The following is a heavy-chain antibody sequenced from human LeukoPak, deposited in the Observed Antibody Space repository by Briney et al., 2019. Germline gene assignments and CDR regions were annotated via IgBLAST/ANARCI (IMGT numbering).Heavy chain of an antibody. CDR2: INSDGSST. J-gene: IGHJ4*02. Sequence: GGSLRLSCAASGNYWMHWVRQAPEKGLVWVSRINSDGSSTSYADSVKGRFTISRDNAKNTLFLQMDSLRAEDTAVYYCARGSTYYDSSGQVPFDYWGQGTLVTVSS. CDR1: GNYW. CDR3: ARGSTYYDSSGQVPFDY. V-gene: IGHV3-74*01. D-gene: IGHD3-22*01.